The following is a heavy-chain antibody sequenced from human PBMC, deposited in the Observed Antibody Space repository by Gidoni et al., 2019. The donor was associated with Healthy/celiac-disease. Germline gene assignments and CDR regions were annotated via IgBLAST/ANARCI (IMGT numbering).Heavy chain of an antibody. CDR3: ARRATGTTGTRYNWFDP. D-gene: IGHD1-1*01. Sequence: QLQLQESGPGLVKPSETLSLTCTVSGGSISSSRYYWGWIRQPPGKGLEWIGSIYYSGGTYYNPSLKSRVTISVDTSKNQFSLKLSSVTAADTAVYYCARRATGTTGTRYNWFDPWGQGTLVTVSS. CDR2: IYYSGGT. CDR1: GGSISSSRYY. V-gene: IGHV4-39*01. J-gene: IGHJ5*02.